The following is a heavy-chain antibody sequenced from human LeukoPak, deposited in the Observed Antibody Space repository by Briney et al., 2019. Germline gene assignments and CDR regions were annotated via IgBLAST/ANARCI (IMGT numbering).Heavy chain of an antibody. CDR3: AREGASERYSSGWLDY. J-gene: IGHJ4*02. CDR1: GYTFTSYG. V-gene: IGHV1-69*04. Sequence: GASVKVSCKASGYTFTSYGISWVRQAPGQGLEWMGRIIPILGIANYAQKFQGRVTITADKSTSTAYMELSSLRSEDTAVYYCAREGASERYSSGWLDYWGQGTLVTVSS. CDR2: IIPILGIA. D-gene: IGHD6-19*01.